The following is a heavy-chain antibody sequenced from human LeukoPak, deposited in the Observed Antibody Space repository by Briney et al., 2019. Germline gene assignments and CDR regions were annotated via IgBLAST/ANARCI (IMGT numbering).Heavy chain of an antibody. CDR1: GGSISSYY. V-gene: IGHV4-4*07. Sequence: SETLSLTCTVSGGSISSYYWSWIRQPAGKRLEWIGRIYTSGSTNYNPSLKSRVTMSVDTSKNQFSLKLSSVTAADTAVYYCARGVVPAAIDYYYMDVWGKGTTVTVSS. D-gene: IGHD2-2*01. CDR3: ARGVVPAAIDYYYMDV. CDR2: IYTSGST. J-gene: IGHJ6*03.